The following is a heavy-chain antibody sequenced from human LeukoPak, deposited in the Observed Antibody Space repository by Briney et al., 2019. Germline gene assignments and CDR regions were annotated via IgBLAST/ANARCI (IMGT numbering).Heavy chain of an antibody. V-gene: IGHV1-69*13. D-gene: IGHD2-2*01. CDR1: GGTFISYS. Sequence: GGSAKVSSKASGGTFISYSIIWGRRAPGERVLWMVGIIPIFGTANYTQKFQGRVTITADESTSTAYMELSSLRSEDTAVYYCARSRSYCSSTSCYYDYWGQGTLVTVSS. CDR3: ARSRSYCSSTSCYYDY. J-gene: IGHJ4*02. CDR2: IIPIFGTA.